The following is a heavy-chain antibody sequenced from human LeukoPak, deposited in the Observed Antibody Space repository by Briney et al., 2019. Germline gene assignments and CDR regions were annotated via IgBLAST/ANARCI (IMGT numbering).Heavy chain of an antibody. CDR1: GFTVSTNH. D-gene: IGHD1-14*01. CDR2: IFSGGNT. Sequence: GGSLRLSCAASGFTVSTNHMSWVRQAPGKGLEWVSVIFSGGNTYYADSVKARFTISRDNSKNTLYLQMNSLRAEDTAVYYCARDINWAHDSWGQGTLVTVSS. J-gene: IGHJ4*02. V-gene: IGHV3-66*01. CDR3: ARDINWAHDS.